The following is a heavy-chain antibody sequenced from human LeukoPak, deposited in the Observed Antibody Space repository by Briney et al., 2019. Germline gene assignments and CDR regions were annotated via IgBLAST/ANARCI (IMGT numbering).Heavy chain of an antibody. J-gene: IGHJ4*02. D-gene: IGHD3-16*01. CDR1: GYTLTSYD. CDR3: ARVWGLGGSNIDY. CDR2: MNPNSGNT. Sequence: ASVKVSCKASGYTLTSYDINWVRQATGQGLEWMGWMNPNSGNTGYAQKFQGRVTMTTDTSTSTAYMELRSLRSDDTAVYYCARVWGLGGSNIDYWGQGTLVTVSS. V-gene: IGHV1-8*01.